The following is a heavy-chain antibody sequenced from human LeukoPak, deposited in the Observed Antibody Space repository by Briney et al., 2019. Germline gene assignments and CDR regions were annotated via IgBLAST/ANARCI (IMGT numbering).Heavy chain of an antibody. J-gene: IGHJ3*02. CDR2: INPSGGSI. CDR1: GYTFTSYY. V-gene: IGHV1-46*01. D-gene: IGHD5-24*01. CDR3: AREQRWLLDAFDI. Sequence: ASVKVSCKASGYTFTSYYMHWVRQAPGQGLEWMGIINPSGGSISYARKFQGRVTMTRDTSTSTVYMELSSLRSEDTAVYYCAREQRWLLDAFDIWGQGTMVTVSS.